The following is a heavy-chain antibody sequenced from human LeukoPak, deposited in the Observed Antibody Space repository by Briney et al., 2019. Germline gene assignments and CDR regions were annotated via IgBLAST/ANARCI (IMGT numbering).Heavy chain of an antibody. J-gene: IGHJ4*02. CDR3: TTDSLHCSGGSCYLRDY. CDR1: GFTFSSYG. V-gene: IGHV3-30*02. Sequence: GGSLRLSCAASGFTFSSYGMHWVRQAPGKGLEWVAFIRYDGSNKYYADSVKGRFTISRDNSKNTLYLQMNSLRAEDTAVYYCTTDSLHCSGGSCYLRDYWGQGTLVTVSS. CDR2: IRYDGSNK. D-gene: IGHD2-15*01.